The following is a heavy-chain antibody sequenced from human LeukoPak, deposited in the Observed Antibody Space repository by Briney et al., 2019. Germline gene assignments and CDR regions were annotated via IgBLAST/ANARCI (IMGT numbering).Heavy chain of an antibody. CDR3: ARDGHSYGFS. CDR1: GFTFSSYE. V-gene: IGHV3-48*03. J-gene: IGHJ5*02. Sequence: GGSLSLSCAASGFTFSSYEMNWVRQAPGKGLEWVSYISSSGSTIYYADSVTGRFTISRDNAKNSLYLQMNSLRAEDTAVYYCARDGHSYGFSWGQGTLVTVSS. CDR2: ISSSGSTI. D-gene: IGHD5-18*01.